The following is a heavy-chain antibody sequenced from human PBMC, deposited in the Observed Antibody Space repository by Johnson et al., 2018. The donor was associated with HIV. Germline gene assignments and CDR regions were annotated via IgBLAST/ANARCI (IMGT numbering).Heavy chain of an antibody. CDR2: ISSSGSTM. CDR1: GFTFSSYA. D-gene: IGHD2-2*01. V-gene: IGHV3-48*04. J-gene: IGHJ3*02. Sequence: VQLVESGGGVVQPGRSLRLSCAASGFTFSSYAMHWVRQAPGTGLEWVSYISSSGSTMYYADSVKGRFTISRDNAKNSLYLQMNSLRAEDTAVYYCARNGLIPAAKGVAFDIWGHGTTVTVSS. CDR3: ARNGLIPAAKGVAFDI.